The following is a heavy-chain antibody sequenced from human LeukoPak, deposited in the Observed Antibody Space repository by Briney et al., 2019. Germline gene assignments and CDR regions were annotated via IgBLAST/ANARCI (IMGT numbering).Heavy chain of an antibody. CDR3: AKDSKAFYDSSGSFDY. D-gene: IGHD3-22*01. CDR2: ISGSDRSA. Sequence: PGASLRLSCAASGFTFTSYAMSWVRQAPGKGLERVSTISGSDRSAYSADSVKGRFIISRDNSKNTLYLQMNSLRAEDTAVYYCAKDSKAFYDSSGSFDYWGQGTLVTVSS. J-gene: IGHJ4*02. V-gene: IGHV3-23*01. CDR1: GFTFTSYA.